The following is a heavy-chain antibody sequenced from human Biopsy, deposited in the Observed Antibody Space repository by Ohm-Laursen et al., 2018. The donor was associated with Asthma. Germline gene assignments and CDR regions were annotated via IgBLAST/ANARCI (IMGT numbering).Heavy chain of an antibody. CDR3: ARAVDYSHYYGIDV. V-gene: IGHV1-18*01. J-gene: IGHJ6*02. CDR1: GYTFNSAG. Sequence: ASVKVSCKPSGYTFNSAGITWVRQAPGQGLEWLGWISVYNGNTKVAQKLQDRVTMVTDTSTSTAYMELRSLRSDDTAVYFCARAVDYSHYYGIDVWGQGTTVTVS. CDR2: ISVYNGNT. D-gene: IGHD3-10*01.